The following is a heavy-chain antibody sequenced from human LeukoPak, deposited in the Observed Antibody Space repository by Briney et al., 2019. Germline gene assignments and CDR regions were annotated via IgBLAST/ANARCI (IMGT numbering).Heavy chain of an antibody. V-gene: IGHV1-8*01. Sequence: ASVKVSCKASGYTFSTYDINWVRQATGQGLEWMGWMNPNSGNTGYAQKFQDRVTMTRNTSISTAYMELSSLRSEDTAVYYCARDPTLDYGDYNGYFDYWGQGTLVTVSS. CDR3: ARDPTLDYGDYNGYFDY. D-gene: IGHD4-17*01. J-gene: IGHJ4*02. CDR2: MNPNSGNT. CDR1: GYTFSTYD.